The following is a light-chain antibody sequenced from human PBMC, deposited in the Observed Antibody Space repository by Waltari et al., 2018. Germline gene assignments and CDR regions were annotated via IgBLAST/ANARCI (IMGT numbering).Light chain of an antibody. CDR3: QQRSNWPPMYT. CDR2: GAS. V-gene: IGKV3-11*01. CDR1: QSVSSY. Sequence: EIVLTQSPATLSLSPGERATLSCRASQSVSSYLAWYQQKPGQAPRLLIYGASNRATGIPARFSGSGSGTDFTLTISSLEPEDFAVYYCQQRSNWPPMYTFGQGTKLE. J-gene: IGKJ2*01.